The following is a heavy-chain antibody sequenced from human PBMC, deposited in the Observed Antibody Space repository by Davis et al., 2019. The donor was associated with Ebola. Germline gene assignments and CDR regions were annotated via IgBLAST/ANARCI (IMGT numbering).Heavy chain of an antibody. CDR2: ISYDGSNK. J-gene: IGHJ6*04. V-gene: IGHV3-30*03. CDR1: GFNFDGFDDYA. Sequence: GGSLRLSCAASGFNFDGFDDYAMHWVRQTPGKGLEWVAVISYDGSNKYYADAVKGRFTISRDNSKNTLYLQMNSLRDEDTAVYYCVRDMRGSPSFSRTGFHYYYAMDVWGKGTTVTVSS. D-gene: IGHD1-14*01. CDR3: VRDMRGSPSFSRTGFHYYYAMDV.